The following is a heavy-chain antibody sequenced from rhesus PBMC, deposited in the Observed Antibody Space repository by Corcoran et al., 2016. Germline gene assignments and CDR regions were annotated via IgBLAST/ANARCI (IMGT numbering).Heavy chain of an antibody. CDR2: ISGNSEST. J-gene: IGHJ5-2*02. CDR1: GVSLYGNY. V-gene: IGHV4-147*01. Sequence: QVQLQESGPGLVKPSETLALTCAVTGVSLYGNYWTWIRQSPGKGLEWIGYISGNSESTSDNPSLGGRITISKDTSQNQFSRMLTSVTAEDTAVYYCARDAISLDVWGRGVLVTVSS. CDR3: ARDAISLDV.